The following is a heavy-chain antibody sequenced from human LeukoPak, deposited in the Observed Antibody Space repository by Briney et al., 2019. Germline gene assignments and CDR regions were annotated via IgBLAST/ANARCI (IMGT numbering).Heavy chain of an antibody. CDR3: ARVCSGGSCYSSNDAFDI. D-gene: IGHD2-15*01. CDR1: GFTFSSYS. J-gene: IGHJ3*02. CDR2: ISSSSSTI. Sequence: GGSLRLSCAASGFTFSSYSMNWVRQAPGKGLEWVSYISSSSSTIYYADPVKGRFTISRDNAKNSLYLQMNSLRAEDTAVYYCARVCSGGSCYSSNDAFDIWGQGTMVTVSS. V-gene: IGHV3-48*01.